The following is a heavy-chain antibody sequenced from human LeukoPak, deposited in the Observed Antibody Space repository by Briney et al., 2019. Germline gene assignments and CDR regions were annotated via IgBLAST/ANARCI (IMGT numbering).Heavy chain of an antibody. D-gene: IGHD1-26*01. Sequence: GESLKISCKGSGYSFTSHWIDWVRQMPGKSLEWMGSIYPGDSDTRYSPSFQGQVTISADKFISTAYLQWSSLKAADTAMYYCARRSGNYYYFDYWGQGTLVTVSS. J-gene: IGHJ4*02. CDR3: ARRSGNYYYFDY. CDR2: IYPGDSDT. V-gene: IGHV5-51*01. CDR1: GYSFTSHW.